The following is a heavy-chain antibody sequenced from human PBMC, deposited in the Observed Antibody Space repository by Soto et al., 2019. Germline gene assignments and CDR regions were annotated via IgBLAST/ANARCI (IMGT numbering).Heavy chain of an antibody. CDR1: GYTFTGYY. CDR3: AAYCSGGSCYHRWFDP. J-gene: IGHJ5*02. V-gene: IGHV1-69*02. D-gene: IGHD2-15*01. CDR2: INPIRGIA. Sequence: SVKVSCKASGYTFTGYYIHWVRQAPGQGLEWMGRINPIRGIANYAQKFQDRVTITADTSTSTAYMELSSLRSEDTAVYYCAAYCSGGSCYHRWFDPWGQGTLVTVSS.